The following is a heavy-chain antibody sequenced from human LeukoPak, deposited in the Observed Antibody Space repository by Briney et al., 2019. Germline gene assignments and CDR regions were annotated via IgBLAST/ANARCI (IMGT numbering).Heavy chain of an antibody. D-gene: IGHD2-2*02. CDR3: ARDPLVYM. CDR2: ISSTSSTI. CDR1: GFTFSIYY. V-gene: IGHV3-48*04. J-gene: IGHJ4*02. Sequence: GGSLRLSCAASGFTFSIYYMNWVRQAPGKGLEWVSYISSTSSTIYFADSVKGRFTISRDNVKNTVYLQMNSLRAEDTAVYYCARDPLVYMWGQGSLVTVSS.